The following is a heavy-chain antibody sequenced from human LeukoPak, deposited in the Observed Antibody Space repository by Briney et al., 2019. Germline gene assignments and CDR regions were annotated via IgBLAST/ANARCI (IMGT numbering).Heavy chain of an antibody. CDR3: AREANYYGSGSYFEGTFDY. V-gene: IGHV4-61*01. CDR2: IYSSGTT. J-gene: IGHJ4*02. D-gene: IGHD3-10*01. Sequence: SETLSLTCTVSGGSISSSTYYWSWIRQPPGKGLEWIGYIYSSGTTNYNPSLKSRVTISIDTSKNEFSLRLTSVTAADTAVYYCAREANYYGSGSYFEGTFDYWGQGSLVTISS. CDR1: GGSISSSTYY.